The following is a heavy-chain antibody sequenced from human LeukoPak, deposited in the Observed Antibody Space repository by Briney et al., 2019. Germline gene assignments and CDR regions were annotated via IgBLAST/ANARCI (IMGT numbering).Heavy chain of an antibody. CDR1: GYTFTGYY. CDR3: ARDHRYSGYDLVNAFDI. Sequence: ASVKVSCKASGYTFTGYYMHWVRQAPGQGLEWMGWINPNSGGTNYAQKFRGRVTMTRDTSISTAYMELSRLRSDDTAVYYCARDHRYSGYDLVNAFDIWGQGTMVTVSS. CDR2: INPNSGGT. J-gene: IGHJ3*02. V-gene: IGHV1-2*02. D-gene: IGHD5-12*01.